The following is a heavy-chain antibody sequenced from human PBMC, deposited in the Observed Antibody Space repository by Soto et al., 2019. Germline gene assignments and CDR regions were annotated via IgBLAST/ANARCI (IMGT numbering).Heavy chain of an antibody. CDR3: ARGTDNAKIRFDP. CDR2: IYSGGNT. J-gene: IGHJ5*02. D-gene: IGHD1-1*01. Sequence: QSGGSLRLSCAASGFAVSSNFVNWVRQAPGKGLEWVSVIYSGGNTYYADSVKGRFTISRDNSKNTVYLQMNSLRAEDTALYYCARGTDNAKIRFDPRGQGTLVTVSS. CDR1: GFAVSSNF. V-gene: IGHV3-53*01.